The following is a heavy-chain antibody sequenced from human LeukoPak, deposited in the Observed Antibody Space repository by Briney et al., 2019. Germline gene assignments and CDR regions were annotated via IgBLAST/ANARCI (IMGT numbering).Heavy chain of an antibody. V-gene: IGHV3-53*01. CDR3: ARGRRAGRFDY. CDR2: IYSGTST. Sequence: GGSLRLSCAASGFTVSSSYMNWVRQAPGKGLEWVSVIYSGTSTYYADSVKGRFTISRDNSKNTPYLQMNSLRAEDTAVYYCARGRRAGRFDYWGQGTLVTVSS. J-gene: IGHJ4*02. CDR1: GFTVSSSY. D-gene: IGHD6-19*01.